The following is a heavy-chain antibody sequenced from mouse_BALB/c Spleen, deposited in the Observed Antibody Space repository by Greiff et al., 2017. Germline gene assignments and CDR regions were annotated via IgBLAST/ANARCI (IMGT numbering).Heavy chain of an antibody. CDR1: GFTFSSYG. V-gene: IGHV5-6-3*01. CDR3: AITTARQTWFAY. CDR2: INSNGGST. J-gene: IGHJ3*01. D-gene: IGHD1-2*01. Sequence: EVQLVESGGGLVQPGGSLKLSCAASGFTFSSYGMSWVRQTPDKRLELVATINSNGGSTYYPDSVKGRFTISRDNAKNTLYLQMSSLKSEDTAMYYCAITTARQTWFAYWGQGTLVTVSA.